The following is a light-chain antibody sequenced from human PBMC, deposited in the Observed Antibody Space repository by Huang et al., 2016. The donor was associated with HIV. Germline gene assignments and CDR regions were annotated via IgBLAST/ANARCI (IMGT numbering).Light chain of an antibody. CDR1: QDIRNP. V-gene: IGKV1-33*01. J-gene: IGKJ4*01. Sequence: DIQMTQSPSSLSASVGDRVIITCQASQDIRNPLNWYQQKPGKAPNLLIYDAFSLQTGVPSRFSGSGSGTDYTLIISSLQPEDFATYYCQQSDNSLTFGAGTKVEIK. CDR2: DAF. CDR3: QQSDNSLT.